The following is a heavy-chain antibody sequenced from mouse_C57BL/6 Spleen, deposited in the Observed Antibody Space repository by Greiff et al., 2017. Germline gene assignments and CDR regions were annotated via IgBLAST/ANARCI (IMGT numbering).Heavy chain of an antibody. CDR1: GYTFTDYY. V-gene: IGHV1-26*01. D-gene: IGHD1-1*01. Sequence: EVQLQQSGPELVKPGASVKISCKASGYTFTDYYMNWVKQSHGKSLEWIGDINPNNGGTSYNQKLKGKATLTVDKSSSTAYMELRSLTSEDSAVYYCARSYGSSPWFAYWGQGTLVTVSA. CDR3: ARSYGSSPWFAY. J-gene: IGHJ3*01. CDR2: INPNNGGT.